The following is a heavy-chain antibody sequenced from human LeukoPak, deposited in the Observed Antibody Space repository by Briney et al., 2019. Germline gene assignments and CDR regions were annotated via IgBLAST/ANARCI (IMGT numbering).Heavy chain of an antibody. CDR3: AKEWIYCSSSTCLGVFDY. CDR2: IRYDGSKT. D-gene: IGHD2-2*01. J-gene: IGHJ4*02. CDR1: GFTFSNAW. Sequence: GGSLRLSCAASGFTFSNAWMSWVRQAPGKGLEWVVFIRYDGSKTYYADSVKGRFIISRDKSKNTLYLQMNSLRAEDTAVYYCAKEWIYCSSSTCLGVFDYWGQGTLVTVSS. V-gene: IGHV3-30*02.